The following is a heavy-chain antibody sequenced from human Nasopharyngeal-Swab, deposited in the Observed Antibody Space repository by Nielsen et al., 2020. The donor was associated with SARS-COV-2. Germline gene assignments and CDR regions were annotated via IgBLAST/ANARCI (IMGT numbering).Heavy chain of an antibody. CDR1: GGSVSSGSYY. CDR3: ARLSYYSGMDV. Sequence: SETLSLTCTVSGGSVSSGSYYWSWIRQPPGKGLEWIGYIYYSTDYNPSLKSRVTISVDTSKNQFSLTLTPVTAADTAVYYCARLSYYSGMDVWGQGTTVTVS. J-gene: IGHJ6*02. V-gene: IGHV4-61*01. CDR2: IYYST.